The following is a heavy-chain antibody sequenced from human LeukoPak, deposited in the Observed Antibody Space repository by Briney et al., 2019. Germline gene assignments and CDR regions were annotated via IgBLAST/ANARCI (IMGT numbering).Heavy chain of an antibody. CDR1: GFTFSSYE. V-gene: IGHV3-48*03. J-gene: IGHJ4*02. D-gene: IGHD1-14*01. Sequence: PGGSLRLPCAASGFTFSSYEMNWVRQAPGKGLEWVSYISSSGSTIYYADSVKGRFTISRDNAKNSLYLQMNSLRAEDTAVYYCARGTLNIPGEHGAFDYWGQGTLVTVSS. CDR3: ARGTLNIPGEHGAFDY. CDR2: ISSSGSTI.